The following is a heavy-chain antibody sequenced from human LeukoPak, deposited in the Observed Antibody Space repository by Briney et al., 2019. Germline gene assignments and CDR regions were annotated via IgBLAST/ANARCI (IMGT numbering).Heavy chain of an antibody. CDR2: IYYSGST. CDR3: ARAGAGGVTHDY. D-gene: IGHD5-18*01. CDR1: GGSISSYY. J-gene: IGHJ4*02. Sequence: SETLSLTCTVPGGSISSYYWSWIRQPPGKGLEWIGYIYYSGSTNYNPSLKSRVTISVDTSKNQFSLKLSSVTAADTAVYYCARAGAGGVTHDYWGQGTLVTVSS. V-gene: IGHV4-59*01.